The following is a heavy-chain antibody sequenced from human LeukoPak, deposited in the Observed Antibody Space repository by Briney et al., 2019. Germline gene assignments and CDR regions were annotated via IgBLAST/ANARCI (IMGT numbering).Heavy chain of an antibody. D-gene: IGHD3-22*01. CDR1: GYSISSGYY. J-gene: IGHJ4*02. V-gene: IGHV4-38-2*02. CDR2: IYHSGST. CDR3: AREGVTMIVVVDY. Sequence: SETLSLTCTVSGYSISSGYYWGWIRQPPGKGLEWIGSIYHSGSTYYNPSLKSRVTISVDTSKNQFSLKLSSVTAADTAVYYCAREGVTMIVVVDYWGQGTLVTVSS.